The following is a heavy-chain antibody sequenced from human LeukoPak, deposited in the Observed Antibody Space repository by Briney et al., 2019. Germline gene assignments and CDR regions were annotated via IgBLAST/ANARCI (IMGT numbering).Heavy chain of an antibody. CDR1: GFTFSSYA. D-gene: IGHD3-22*01. CDR3: AEGGRTITMIVVSYFDY. CDR2: ISGSGGST. V-gene: IGHV3-23*01. Sequence: GGSLRLSCAASGFTFSSYAMSWVRQAPGKGLEWVSAISGSGGSTYYADSVKGRFTISRDNSKNTLYLQMNSLRAEDTAVYYCAEGGRTITMIVVSYFDYWGRGTLVTVSS. J-gene: IGHJ4*02.